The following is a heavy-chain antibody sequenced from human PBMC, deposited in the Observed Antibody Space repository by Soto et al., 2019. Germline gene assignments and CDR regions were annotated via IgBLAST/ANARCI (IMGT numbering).Heavy chain of an antibody. Sequence: GGSLRLSCAASGFTFSSYSMNWVRQAPGKGLEWVSYISSSSSTIYYADSVKGRFTISRDNAKNSLYLQMNSLRDEDTAVYYCARPNYYGSGSSLYYYYGMDVWGQGTTVTVS. J-gene: IGHJ6*02. CDR2: ISSSSSTI. CDR1: GFTFSSYS. V-gene: IGHV3-48*02. CDR3: ARPNYYGSGSSLYYYYGMDV. D-gene: IGHD3-10*01.